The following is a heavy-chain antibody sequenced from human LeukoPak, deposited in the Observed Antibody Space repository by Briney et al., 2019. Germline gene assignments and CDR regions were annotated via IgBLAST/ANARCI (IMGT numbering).Heavy chain of an antibody. J-gene: IGHJ5*02. CDR1: GGSISSANYY. CDR3: ARDLSGSYRGGSWFDP. D-gene: IGHD1-26*01. Sequence: PSQTLSLTCTVSGGSISSANYYWSWIRQPAGKGLEWIGRIYTSGSTNYNPSLKSRVTISVDTSKNQFSLKLSSVTAADTAVYYCARDLSGSYRGGSWFDPWGQGTLVTVSS. V-gene: IGHV4-61*02. CDR2: IYTSGST.